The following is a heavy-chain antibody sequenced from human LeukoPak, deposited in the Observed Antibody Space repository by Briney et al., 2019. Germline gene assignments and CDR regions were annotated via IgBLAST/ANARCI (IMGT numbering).Heavy chain of an antibody. Sequence: ASVKVSCKASGYTFTSYGISWVRQAPGQGLEWMGWTSAYNGNTNYAQKLQGRVTMTTDTSTSTAYMELRSLRSDDTAVYYCARDGGNYYDSSGQNDYWGQGTLVTVSS. V-gene: IGHV1-18*01. CDR3: ARDGGNYYDSSGQNDY. CDR2: TSAYNGNT. J-gene: IGHJ4*02. CDR1: GYTFTSYG. D-gene: IGHD3-22*01.